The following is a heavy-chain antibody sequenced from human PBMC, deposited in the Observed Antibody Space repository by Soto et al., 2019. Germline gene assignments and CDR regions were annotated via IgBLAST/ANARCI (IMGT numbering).Heavy chain of an antibody. CDR2: IDPGDSSA. CDR1: GYTFFSFW. D-gene: IGHD2-15*01. J-gene: IGHJ4*02. Sequence: GESLKISCHGSGYTFFSFWIVWVRQVPGKGLEWVGRIDPGDSSATYSPTFQGHVTTSADRSTRSAYLQWRSLRASDTAIYFCARRYCSGADCCSDSWGQGSLVTVSS. V-gene: IGHV5-10-1*01. CDR3: ARRYCSGADCCSDS.